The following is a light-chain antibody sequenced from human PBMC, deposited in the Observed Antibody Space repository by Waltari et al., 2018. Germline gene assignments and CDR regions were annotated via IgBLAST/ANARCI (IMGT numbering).Light chain of an antibody. CDR2: GSS. CDR1: QSIITY. J-gene: IGKJ4*01. Sequence: VLTQSPAPLSLSPGERATLSCKASQSIITYLAWYQQKAGQAPRLLIYGSSNRATGVPARFSGSGSGTDVTLNISNVEPEDFAVYYCQQRSIWLTFGGGTKVDLK. CDR3: QQRSIWLT. V-gene: IGKV3-11*01.